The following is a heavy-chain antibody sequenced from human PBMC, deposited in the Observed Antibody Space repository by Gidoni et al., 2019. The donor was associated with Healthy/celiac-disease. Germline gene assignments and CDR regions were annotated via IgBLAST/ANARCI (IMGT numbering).Heavy chain of an antibody. V-gene: IGHV3-23*01. Sequence: TISRDNSKNTLYLQMNSLRAEDTAVYYCAKYLIGGNTRRSKNNWFDPWGQGTLVTVSS. CDR3: AKYLIGGNTRRSKNNWFDP. D-gene: IGHD2-2*01. J-gene: IGHJ5*02.